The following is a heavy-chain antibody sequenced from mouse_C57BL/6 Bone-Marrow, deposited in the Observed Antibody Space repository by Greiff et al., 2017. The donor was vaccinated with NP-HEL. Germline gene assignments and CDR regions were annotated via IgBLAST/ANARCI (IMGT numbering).Heavy chain of an antibody. V-gene: IGHV5-9-1*02. Sequence: EVQLVESGEGLVKPGGSLKLSCAASGFTFSSYAMSWVRQTPEKRLEWVAYISSGGDYIYYADTVKGRFTISRDNARNTLYLQMSSLKSEDTAMDYCTRWGDYYAWFAYWGQGTLVTVSA. CDR3: TRWGDYYAWFAY. D-gene: IGHD2-1*01. CDR1: GFTFSSYA. CDR2: ISSGGDYI. J-gene: IGHJ3*01.